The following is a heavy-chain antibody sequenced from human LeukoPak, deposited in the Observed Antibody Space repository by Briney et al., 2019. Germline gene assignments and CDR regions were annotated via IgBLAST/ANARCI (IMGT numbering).Heavy chain of an antibody. CDR1: GFTFSSYG. D-gene: IGHD3-3*01. Sequence: GGSLRLSCAASGFTFSSYGMHWVRQAPGKGLEWVAVISYDGSNKYYADSVKGRFTISRDNSKNTLYLQMNSLRAEDTAVYYCAKAGGYDFWSGYSVDYWGQGTLVTVSS. CDR3: AKAGGYDFWSGYSVDY. CDR2: ISYDGSNK. V-gene: IGHV3-30*18. J-gene: IGHJ4*02.